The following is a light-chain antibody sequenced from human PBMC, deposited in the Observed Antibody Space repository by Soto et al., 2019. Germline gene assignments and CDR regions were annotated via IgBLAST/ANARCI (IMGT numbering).Light chain of an antibody. CDR2: SNN. Sequence: QSVLTQPPSASGTPGQRVTISRSGSSSNIGSNTVNWYQQLPGTAPKVLIYSNNQRPSGVPDRFSGSKSGTSASLAISGLQSEDEADYYCAVWDDSLNGVVFGGGTKLTVL. CDR3: AVWDDSLNGVV. V-gene: IGLV1-44*01. CDR1: SSNIGSNT. J-gene: IGLJ2*01.